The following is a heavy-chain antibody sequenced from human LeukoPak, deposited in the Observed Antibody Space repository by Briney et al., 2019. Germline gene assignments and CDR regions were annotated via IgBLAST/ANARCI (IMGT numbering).Heavy chain of an antibody. J-gene: IGHJ3*02. CDR3: ANLLLGGYCSGGSCYRNNAFDI. CDR1: GFTFSSYG. CDR2: IRYDGSNK. D-gene: IGHD2-15*01. Sequence: RTGGSLRLSCAASGFTFSSYGMHWVRQAPGKGLEWVAFIRYDGSNKYYADSVKGRFTISRDNSKNTLYLQMNSLRAEDTAVYYCANLLLGGYCSGGSCYRNNAFDIWGQGTMVTVSS. V-gene: IGHV3-30*02.